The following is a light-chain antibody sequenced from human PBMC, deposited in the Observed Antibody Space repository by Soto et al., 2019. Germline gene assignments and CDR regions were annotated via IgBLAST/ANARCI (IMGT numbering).Light chain of an antibody. Sequence: EKVMTQSPATLSVSPGERATLSCRASQSVGIKLGWYQQKPGQSPRLIIYDASTSAAGIPARFSGSGSGTEFTLTISSLQSEDFAVYYCHQYNDWPTWTFGQGTKVEVK. V-gene: IGKV3-15*01. J-gene: IGKJ1*01. CDR2: DAS. CDR3: HQYNDWPTWT. CDR1: QSVGIK.